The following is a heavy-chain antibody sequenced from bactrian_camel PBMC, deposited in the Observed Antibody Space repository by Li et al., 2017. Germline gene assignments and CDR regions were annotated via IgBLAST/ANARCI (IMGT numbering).Heavy chain of an antibody. V-gene: IGHV3-2*01. Sequence: QLVESGGGSVRTGGSLRLACAVSGDTDSQLYLGWFRQAPGKEREGVAIRDRDGNNRYADSVKPRFTISRDNAANTLYLEMNNLKPDDTAKYYCAADKSPCSRIPIYWVREDQYRYWGQGTQVTVS. D-gene: IGHD3*01. CDR1: GDTDSQLY. CDR3: AADKSPCSRIPIYWVREDQYRY. CDR2: RDRDGNNR. J-gene: IGHJ4*01.